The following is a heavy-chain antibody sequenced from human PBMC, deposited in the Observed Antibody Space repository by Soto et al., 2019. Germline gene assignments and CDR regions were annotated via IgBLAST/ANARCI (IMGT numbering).Heavy chain of an antibody. Sequence: GGSLRLSCAASGFTFSSYGMHWVRQAPGKGLEWVAVIWYDGSNKYYADSVKGRFTISRDNSKNTLYLQMNSLRAEDTAVYYCARGSSRKDIVVVPAAMQGPDYWGQGTLVTVSS. J-gene: IGHJ4*02. CDR2: IWYDGSNK. CDR1: GFTFSSYG. CDR3: ARGSSRKDIVVVPAAMQGPDY. V-gene: IGHV3-33*01. D-gene: IGHD2-2*01.